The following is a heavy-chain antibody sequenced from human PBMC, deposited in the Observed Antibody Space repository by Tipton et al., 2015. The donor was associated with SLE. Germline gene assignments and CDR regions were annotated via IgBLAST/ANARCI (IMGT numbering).Heavy chain of an antibody. CDR1: GGSISSYY. Sequence: TLSLTCTVSGGSISSYYWSWIRQPPGKGLEWIGYIYYSGSTNYNPSLKSRVTISVDTSKNQFSLKLSSVTAADTAVYYCARESTTSSGWYDYWGQGTLVTVSS. D-gene: IGHD6-19*01. CDR3: ARESTTSSGWYDY. CDR2: IYYSGST. J-gene: IGHJ4*02. V-gene: IGHV4-59*12.